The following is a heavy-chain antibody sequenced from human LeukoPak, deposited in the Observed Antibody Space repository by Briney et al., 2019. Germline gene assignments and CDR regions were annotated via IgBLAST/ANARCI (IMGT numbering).Heavy chain of an antibody. CDR2: INHSGST. CDR3: ARHFYSSGWYLRFEYYFDY. CDR1: GGSFSGYY. Sequence: PSETLSLTCAVYGGSFSGYYWSWIRQPPGKGLEWIGEINHSGSTNYNPSLKGRVTISVDTSKNQFSLKLSSVTAADTAVYYCARHFYSSGWYLRFEYYFDYWGQGTLVTVSS. J-gene: IGHJ4*02. D-gene: IGHD6-19*01. V-gene: IGHV4-34*01.